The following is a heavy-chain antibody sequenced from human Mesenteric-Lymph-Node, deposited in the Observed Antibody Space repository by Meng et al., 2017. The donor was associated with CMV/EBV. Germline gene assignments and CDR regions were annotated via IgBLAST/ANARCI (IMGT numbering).Heavy chain of an antibody. J-gene: IGHJ6*02. CDR1: GGSISTSY. CDR3: ARDGVAVDLFYYGVDV. D-gene: IGHD2-15*01. CDR2: INRYGGT. Sequence: LSCTVSGGSISTSYWSWIRQPPGKGLEWIGEINRYGGTKYNPSLKSRVTISVDTSKNQLSLMLTSVTAADTATYYCARDGVAVDLFYYGVDVWGQGTSVTVSS. V-gene: IGHV4-34*01.